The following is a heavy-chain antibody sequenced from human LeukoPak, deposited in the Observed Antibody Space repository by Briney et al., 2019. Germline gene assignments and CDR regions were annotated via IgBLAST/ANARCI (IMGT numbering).Heavy chain of an antibody. Sequence: GGSLRLSCXASGFTFSSYWXSWVRQAPGKGLEWVANIKQDGSEKYYVDSVKGRFTISRDNAKNSLYLQMNSLRAEDTAVYYCARDSVGDYWGQGTLVTVSS. J-gene: IGHJ4*02. CDR1: GFTFSSYW. CDR2: IKQDGSEK. CDR3: ARDSVGDY. V-gene: IGHV3-7*01.